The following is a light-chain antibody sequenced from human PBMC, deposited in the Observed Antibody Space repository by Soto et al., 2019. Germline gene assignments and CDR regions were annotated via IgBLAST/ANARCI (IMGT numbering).Light chain of an antibody. CDR3: QQYNIWHPIT. CDR2: GAF. J-gene: IGKJ5*01. Sequence: EIVMTQSPFTLSVSPGERVTLSCRASQSVRSNLAWYQQKPGKAPRLLIYGAFTTATRIPASFSGTSSGTAFTLTIVTLHSQDFAVYYCQQYNIWHPITFGQGTRLEIK. CDR1: QSVRSN. V-gene: IGKV3-15*01.